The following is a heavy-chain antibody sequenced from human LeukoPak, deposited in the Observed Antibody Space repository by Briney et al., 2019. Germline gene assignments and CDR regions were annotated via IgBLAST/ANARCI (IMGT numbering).Heavy chain of an antibody. CDR1: GFSFSSFA. CDR2: IRSNGATA. D-gene: IGHD6-13*01. V-gene: IGHV3-23*01. J-gene: IGHJ4*02. CDR3: ARKAADSTAFEY. Sequence: PGGSLRLSCAASGFSFSSFAMTWVRQAPGKGLEWVSTIRSNGATAYNADSVKGRFTISRDNSKNTLYLQMNSLRAEDTAVYYCARKAADSTAFEYWGQGTLVTVSS.